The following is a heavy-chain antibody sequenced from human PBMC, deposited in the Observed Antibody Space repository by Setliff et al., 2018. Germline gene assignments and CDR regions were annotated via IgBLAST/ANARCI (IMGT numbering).Heavy chain of an antibody. CDR1: GGSISSGGYY. D-gene: IGHD3-22*01. J-gene: IGHJ4*02. CDR3: ARESRYYFDNLGTLDY. Sequence: SETLSLTCTVSGGSISSGGYYWSWIRQPPGKGLEWIGYIYSSGSTYYNPSLKSRVSISVDTSKNQFSLKLSSVTAADTAVYYCARESRYYFDNLGTLDYWGQGTLVTSPQ. V-gene: IGHV4-30-4*08. CDR2: IYSSGST.